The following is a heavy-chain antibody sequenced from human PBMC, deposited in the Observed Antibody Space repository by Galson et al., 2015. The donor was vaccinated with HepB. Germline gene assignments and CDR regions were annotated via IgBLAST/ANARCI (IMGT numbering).Heavy chain of an antibody. CDR1: GYTFTSYG. Sequence: SVKVSCKASGYTFTSYGFNWVRQAPGQGLEWMGWISAYNENTDYAQKFQGRVTMTTDTSTNTAYMELRSLRSDDTAVYYCASTQRGYGPYYFEYWGQGTLVTVSS. V-gene: IGHV1-18*04. CDR3: ASTQRGYGPYYFEY. CDR2: ISAYNENT. J-gene: IGHJ4*02. D-gene: IGHD5-18*01.